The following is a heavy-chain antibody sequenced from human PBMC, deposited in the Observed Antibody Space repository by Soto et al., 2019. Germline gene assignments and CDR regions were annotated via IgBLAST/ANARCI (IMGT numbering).Heavy chain of an antibody. CDR2: ISSSSSYI. CDR3: AREGSTSDYYYYGMDV. CDR1: GFTFSSYR. D-gene: IGHD2-2*01. J-gene: IGHJ6*02. Sequence: GGSLRLSCAASGFTFSSYRMNWVRQAPGKGLEWVSSISSSSSYIYYADSVKGRFTISRDNAKNSLYLQMNSLRAEDTAVYYCAREGSTSDYYYYGMDVWGQGTTVTVSS. V-gene: IGHV3-21*01.